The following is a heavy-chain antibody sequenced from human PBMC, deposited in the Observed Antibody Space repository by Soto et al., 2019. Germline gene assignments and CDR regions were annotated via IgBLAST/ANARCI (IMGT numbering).Heavy chain of an antibody. V-gene: IGHV1-46*03. CDR1: GYTFTSQY. Sequence: ASVKVSCKASGYTFTSQYIHWVRQAPGQGLEWMGIINPSGGSTTYAQKFQGRVTMTRDTSTSTVYMELSSLRSEDTAVYYCTRGGTSDYYDSSGYDPSPDYRGQGTLVTVSS. CDR3: TRGGTSDYYDSSGYDPSPDY. CDR2: INPSGGST. J-gene: IGHJ4*02. D-gene: IGHD3-22*01.